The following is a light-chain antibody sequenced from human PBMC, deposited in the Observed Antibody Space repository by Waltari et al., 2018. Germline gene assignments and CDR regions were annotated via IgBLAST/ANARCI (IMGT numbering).Light chain of an antibody. CDR1: QSVLYTSNNKNY. Sequence: DIVMTQSPDSLAVSLGERATINCKSSQSVLYTSNNKNYLAWYQQKPGQPPKLLIYWASTRVSGVPDRFSGSGSGTDFTLTVSSLQAEDVAVYYCHQYYIPPLTFGQGTRLEIK. CDR2: WAS. V-gene: IGKV4-1*01. CDR3: HQYYIPPLT. J-gene: IGKJ5*01.